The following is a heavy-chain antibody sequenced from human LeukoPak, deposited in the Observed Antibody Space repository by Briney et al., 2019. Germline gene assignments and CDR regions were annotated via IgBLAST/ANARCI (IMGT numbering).Heavy chain of an antibody. V-gene: IGHV3-30*02. Sequence: GGSLRLSCAASGFTFSSYGMHWVRQAPGKGLLWVAFIRYDGSNKYYADYVKGRFTISRDNSKNTLYLQMNSLRAEDTAVYYCAKDYGSGSYETYYYMDVWGKGTTVTISS. D-gene: IGHD3-10*01. CDR3: AKDYGSGSYETYYYMDV. CDR2: IRYDGSNK. CDR1: GFTFSSYG. J-gene: IGHJ6*03.